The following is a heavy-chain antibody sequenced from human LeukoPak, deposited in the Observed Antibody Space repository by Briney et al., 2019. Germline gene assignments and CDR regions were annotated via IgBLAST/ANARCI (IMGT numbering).Heavy chain of an antibody. J-gene: IGHJ4*02. CDR2: INPNSGGT. CDR3: ARILAAVAGNRFDY. Sequence: ASVKVSCKASGYTFTGYYMHWVRQAPGQGLEWMGWINPNSGGTNYAQKFQGRVTMTRDTSISTAYRELSRLRSYDTAVYYCARILAAVAGNRFDYWGQGTLVTVSS. D-gene: IGHD6-19*01. CDR1: GYTFTGYY. V-gene: IGHV1-2*02.